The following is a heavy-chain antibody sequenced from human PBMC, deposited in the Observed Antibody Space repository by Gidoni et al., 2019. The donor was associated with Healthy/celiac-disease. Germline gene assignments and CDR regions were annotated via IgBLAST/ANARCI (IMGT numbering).Heavy chain of an antibody. CDR2: IYSGGST. V-gene: IGHV3-66*01. CDR1: GFTVSSNY. J-gene: IGHJ4*02. Sequence: EVQLVESGGGLVQPGGSLRLSCAASGFTVSSNYMSWVRQAPGKGLEWVSVIYSGGSTYYADSVKGRFTISRDNSKNTLYLQMNSLRAEDTAVYYCARDAVYCSGGSCYSENYFDYWGQGTLVTVSS. CDR3: ARDAVYCSGGSCYSENYFDY. D-gene: IGHD2-15*01.